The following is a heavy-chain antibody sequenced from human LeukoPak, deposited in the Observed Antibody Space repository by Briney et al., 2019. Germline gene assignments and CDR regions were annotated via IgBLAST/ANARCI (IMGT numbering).Heavy chain of an antibody. CDR1: GFTFSSYA. J-gene: IGHJ4*02. D-gene: IGHD3-10*01. V-gene: IGHV3-23*01. CDR3: AKAGELWFRELWHFDY. CDR2: ISGSGGST. Sequence: GGSLRLSCAASGFTFSSYAMSWARQAPGKGLEWVSAISGSGGSTYYADSVKGRFTISRDNSKNTLYLQMNSLRAEDTAVYYCAKAGELWFRELWHFDYWGQGTLVTVSS.